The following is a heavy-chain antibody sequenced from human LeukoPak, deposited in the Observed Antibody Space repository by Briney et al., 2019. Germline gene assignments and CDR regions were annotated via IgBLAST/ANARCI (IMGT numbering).Heavy chain of an antibody. V-gene: IGHV1-2*02. Sequence: ALVKVSCKASGYTFTGYYMHWVRQAPGQGLEWMGWINPNSGGTNYAQKFQGRVTMTRDTSISTAYMELSRLRSDDTAVYYCAREEDVDTAMVTDYWGQGTLVTVSS. CDR2: INPNSGGT. CDR1: GYTFTGYY. D-gene: IGHD5-18*01. J-gene: IGHJ4*02. CDR3: AREEDVDTAMVTDY.